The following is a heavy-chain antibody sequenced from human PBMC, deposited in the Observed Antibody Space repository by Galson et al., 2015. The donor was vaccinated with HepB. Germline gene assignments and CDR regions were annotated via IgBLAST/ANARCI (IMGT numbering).Heavy chain of an antibody. Sequence: LRLSCAASGFTFSSYAMSWVRQAPGKGPEWVAAISGSDSTFYADSLKGRFTISRDNSKNTLYLMINSLRAEDTAIYYCAKDPGMATIFYFDYWGQGTLVIVSS. CDR3: AKDPGMATIFYFDY. CDR2: ISGSDST. CDR1: GFTFSSYA. J-gene: IGHJ4*02. V-gene: IGHV3-23*01. D-gene: IGHD5-24*01.